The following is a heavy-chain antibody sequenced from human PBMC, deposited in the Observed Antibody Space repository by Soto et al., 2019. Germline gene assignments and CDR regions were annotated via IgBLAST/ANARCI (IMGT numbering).Heavy chain of an antibody. D-gene: IGHD3-16*01. CDR2: IDHSGST. CDR1: GGSFRGYY. J-gene: IGHJ4*02. Sequence: LSLTCAVYGGSFRGYYWTWIRQPPGKGLEWIGEIDHSGSTNYNPSLKSRVTISVDTSKNQFSLRLASVTAADTAVYYCARVEYTYNYRGLDYWGQGTLVTVSS. CDR3: ARVEYTYNYRGLDY. V-gene: IGHV4-34*01.